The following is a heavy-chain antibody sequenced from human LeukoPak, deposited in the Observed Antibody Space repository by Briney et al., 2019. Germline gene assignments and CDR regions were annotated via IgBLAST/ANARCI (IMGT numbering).Heavy chain of an antibody. CDR3: ARHYDIFPFDP. Sequence: GGSLRLSCAASGFTVSINYMSWVRQAPGKGLEWASVIHSGGSTYYADSVKGRFTISRDNSKNTLYLQMNSLRVEDTAVYYCARHYDIFPFDPWGQGTLVTVSS. CDR1: GFTVSINY. J-gene: IGHJ5*02. CDR2: IHSGGST. V-gene: IGHV3-53*01. D-gene: IGHD3-9*01.